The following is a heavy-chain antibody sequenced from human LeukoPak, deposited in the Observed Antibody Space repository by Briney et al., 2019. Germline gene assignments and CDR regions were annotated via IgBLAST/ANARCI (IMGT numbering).Heavy chain of an antibody. CDR1: GYTFTDYY. J-gene: IGHJ4*02. CDR3: ARGRNIEMTTMSGGSDY. D-gene: IGHD5-24*01. Sequence: GASLRVSFRASGYTFTDYYMHWVRQAPGQGVEWMGWLNPNSGDTNYAQKFQGRVSMTRDSSISTAYMDLSDLRSDDTAVYSCARGRNIEMTTMSGGSDYWGQGTLVTVSS. CDR2: LNPNSGDT. V-gene: IGHV1-2*02.